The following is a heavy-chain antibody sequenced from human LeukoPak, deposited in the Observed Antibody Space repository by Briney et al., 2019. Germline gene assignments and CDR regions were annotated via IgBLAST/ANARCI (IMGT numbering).Heavy chain of an antibody. J-gene: IGHJ4*02. Sequence: SETLSLTCAVYGGSFSGYYWSWIRQPPGKGLEWIGEINHSGSTNYNPSLKSRVTISEDTSKNQFSLKLSSVTAADTAVYYCARSRYDSSGYDYWGQGTLVTVSS. CDR1: GGSFSGYY. V-gene: IGHV4-34*01. D-gene: IGHD3-22*01. CDR3: ARSRYDSSGYDY. CDR2: INHSGST.